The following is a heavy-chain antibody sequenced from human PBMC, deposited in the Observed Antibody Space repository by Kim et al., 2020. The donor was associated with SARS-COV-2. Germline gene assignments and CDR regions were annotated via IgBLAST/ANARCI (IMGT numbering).Heavy chain of an antibody. CDR3: ASDQVFGVVIGGFGVDYYYYGMDG. Sequence: GGSLRLSCAASGFTFSSYSMNWVRQAPGKGLEWVSSISSSSSYIYYADSVKGRFTISRDNAKNSLYLQMNSLRAEDTAVYYCASDQVFGVVIGGFGVDYYYYGMDGWGQATTVTVSS. CDR2: ISSSSSYI. D-gene: IGHD3-3*01. CDR1: GFTFSSYS. J-gene: IGHJ6*02. V-gene: IGHV3-21*01.